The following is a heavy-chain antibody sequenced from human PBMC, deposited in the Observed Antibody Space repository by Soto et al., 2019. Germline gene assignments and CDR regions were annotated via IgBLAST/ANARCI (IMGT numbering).Heavy chain of an antibody. CDR1: GYTFTSNG. D-gene: IGHD5-12*01. CDR3: ARDSGYSGYDNYDY. Sequence: ASVKVSCKASGYTFTSNGISWVRQAPGQGLEWMGWISAYNGNTNYAQKLQGRVTMTTDTSTSTAYKELRSLRSDDTAVYYCARDSGYSGYDNYDYWGQGTLVTVSS. CDR2: ISAYNGNT. J-gene: IGHJ4*02. V-gene: IGHV1-18*01.